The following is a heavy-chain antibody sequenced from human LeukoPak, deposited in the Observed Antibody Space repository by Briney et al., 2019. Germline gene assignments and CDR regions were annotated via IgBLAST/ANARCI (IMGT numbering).Heavy chain of an antibody. Sequence: GGSLRLSCAASGLTFSNYAMSWVRQAPGKGLEWVSLISGITTNTYYADSVKGRFTISRDNSKNTLDLQMNSLRAEDTAVYYCARGRAGNYYNHNDYWGQGTLVTVSS. J-gene: IGHJ4*01. V-gene: IGHV3-23*01. D-gene: IGHD3-10*01. CDR2: ISGITTNT. CDR1: GLTFSNYA. CDR3: ARGRAGNYYNHNDY.